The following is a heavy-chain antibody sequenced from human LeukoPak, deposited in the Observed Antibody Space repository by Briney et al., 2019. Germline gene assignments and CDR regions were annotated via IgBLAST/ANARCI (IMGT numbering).Heavy chain of an antibody. CDR2: IYSGGST. CDR3: ARELPPIYNMDV. D-gene: IGHD1-26*01. Sequence: QPGGSLRLSCAASGFTVSNNYMSWVRQAPGKGLEWVSAIYSGGSTYYADSVKGRFTISRDNSKNTLYLQMNSLRAEDTAVYYCARELPPIYNMDVWGKGTTVTVSS. V-gene: IGHV3-66*02. CDR1: GFTVSNNY. J-gene: IGHJ6*03.